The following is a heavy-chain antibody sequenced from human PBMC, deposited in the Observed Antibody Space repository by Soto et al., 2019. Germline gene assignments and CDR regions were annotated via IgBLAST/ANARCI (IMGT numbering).Heavy chain of an antibody. J-gene: IGHJ4*02. Sequence: EVQLVESGGGLVQPGGSLRLSCAASGFTFSSYSMNWVRQAPGKGLEWVSYISSSSSTIYYADSVKGRFTISRDNAKNSLYLQMNSLSDEDTAVYYCATTRGDCSGGSCYSFDYWGQGTLVTVSS. CDR1: GFTFSSYS. CDR2: ISSSSSTI. CDR3: ATTRGDCSGGSCYSFDY. D-gene: IGHD2-15*01. V-gene: IGHV3-48*02.